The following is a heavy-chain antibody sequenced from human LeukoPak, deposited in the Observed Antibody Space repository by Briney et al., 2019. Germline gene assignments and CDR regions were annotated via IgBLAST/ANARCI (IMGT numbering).Heavy chain of an antibody. D-gene: IGHD6-19*01. J-gene: IGHJ3*02. Sequence: ASVKVSRKASGYTFTSYGISWVRQAPGQGLEWMGWISAYNGNTNYAQKLQGRVTMTTDTSTSTAYMELRSLRSDDTAVYYCAREGIAVAEGTDAFDIWGQGTMVTVSS. CDR3: AREGIAVAEGTDAFDI. CDR2: ISAYNGNT. V-gene: IGHV1-18*01. CDR1: GYTFTSYG.